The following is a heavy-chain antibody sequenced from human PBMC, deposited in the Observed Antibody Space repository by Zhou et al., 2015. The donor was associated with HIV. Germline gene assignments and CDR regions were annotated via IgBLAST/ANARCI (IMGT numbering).Heavy chain of an antibody. Sequence: HVQVEQSGAEVKTPGASVKLSCEASGYALTTYHMHWVRQAPGQGLEWMGWISTYNGNTNYAQKLQGRVTMTTDTSTSTAYMELRSLRSDDTAVYYCARDQGRKKPAYFDYWGQGTLVTVSS. CDR1: GYALTTYH. D-gene: IGHD2-2*01. CDR2: ISTYNGNT. J-gene: IGHJ4*02. CDR3: ARDQGRKKPAYFDY. V-gene: IGHV1-18*04.